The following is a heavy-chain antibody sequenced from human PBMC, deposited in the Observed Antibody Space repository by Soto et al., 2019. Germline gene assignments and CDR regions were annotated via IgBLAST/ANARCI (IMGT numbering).Heavy chain of an antibody. CDR2: IYYSGST. CDR1: GGSISSGDYY. D-gene: IGHD3-10*01. J-gene: IGHJ4*02. V-gene: IGHV4-30-4*01. Sequence: SETLSLTCTVSGGSISSGDYYWSWIRQPPGKGLEWIGYIYYSGSTYYNPSLKSRVTISVDTSKNQFSLKLSSVTAADTAVYYCAREGITMVRGLDYWGQGTLVTV. CDR3: AREGITMVRGLDY.